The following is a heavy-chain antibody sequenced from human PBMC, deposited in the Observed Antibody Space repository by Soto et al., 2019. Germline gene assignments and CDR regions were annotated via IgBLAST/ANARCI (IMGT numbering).Heavy chain of an antibody. CDR1: GFTFSSYA. J-gene: IGHJ1*01. D-gene: IGHD3-22*01. CDR3: AKEFENYYDSSHNLAS. V-gene: IGHV3-23*01. Sequence: GGSLRLSCAASGFTFSSYAMSWVRQAPGKGLEWVSAISGSGGSTYYADSVKGRFTISRDNSKSMLYMQMNSLRAEDTAVYYCAKEFENYYDSSHNLASWGQATLVTVSS. CDR2: ISGSGGST.